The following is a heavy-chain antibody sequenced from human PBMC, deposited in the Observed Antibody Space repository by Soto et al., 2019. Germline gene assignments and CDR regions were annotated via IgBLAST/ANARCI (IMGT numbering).Heavy chain of an antibody. CDR3: TTDPGGGVSARDVPDY. D-gene: IGHD6-6*01. Sequence: EVQLVESGGGLVKPGGSLRLSSAASGFTFSSYSMNWVRQAPGKGLAWVSSISSSSSYIYYADSVKGRFTISRDNAKNALYLQMNSLKTEDTAVYYCTTDPGGGVSARDVPDYWGQGTLVTVSS. V-gene: IGHV3-21*03. J-gene: IGHJ4*02. CDR1: GFTFSSYS. CDR2: ISSSSSYI.